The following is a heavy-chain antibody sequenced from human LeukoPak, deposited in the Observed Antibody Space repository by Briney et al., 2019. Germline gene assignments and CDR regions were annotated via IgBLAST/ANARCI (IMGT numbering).Heavy chain of an antibody. V-gene: IGHV1-46*02. CDR2: LNPSGGAT. J-gene: IGHJ4*02. Sequence: ASVKVSCKASGYTFNNYYIHWVRQAPGQGLEWMGILNPSGGATTYTQNFQGRVAMTRDMSTSTVYMELSSLRSEDTAVYFCARGPRGRYSFDYFDFWGQRTLVTVSS. D-gene: IGHD3-16*01. CDR1: GYTFNNYY. CDR3: ARGPRGRYSFDYFDF.